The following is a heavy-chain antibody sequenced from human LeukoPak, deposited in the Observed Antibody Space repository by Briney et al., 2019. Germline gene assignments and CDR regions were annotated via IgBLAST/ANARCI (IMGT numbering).Heavy chain of an antibody. D-gene: IGHD3-3*01. Sequence: GGSLRLSCAASGFTFSSYGMHWVRQAPGKGLGWVAVISYDGSNKYYADSVKGRFTISRDNSKNTLYLQMSSLRAEDTAVYYCAKDLRFFGVGAYAFDIWGQGTMVTVSS. CDR2: ISYDGSNK. J-gene: IGHJ3*02. V-gene: IGHV3-30*18. CDR3: AKDLRFFGVGAYAFDI. CDR1: GFTFSSYG.